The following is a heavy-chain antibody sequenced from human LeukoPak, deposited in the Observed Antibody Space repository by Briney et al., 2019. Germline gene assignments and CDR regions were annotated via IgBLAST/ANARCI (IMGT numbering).Heavy chain of an antibody. CDR2: INPNSGGT. V-gene: IGHV1-2*02. D-gene: IGHD2-2*01. Sequence: ASVTVSCKASGYTFTGYYMHWVRQAPGQGLEWMGWINPNSGGTNYAQKFQGRVTMTRDTSISTAYMELSRLGSDDTAVYYCARGCLVADGDPLDYWGQGTLVTVSS. CDR3: ARGCLVADGDPLDY. CDR1: GYTFTGYY. J-gene: IGHJ4*02.